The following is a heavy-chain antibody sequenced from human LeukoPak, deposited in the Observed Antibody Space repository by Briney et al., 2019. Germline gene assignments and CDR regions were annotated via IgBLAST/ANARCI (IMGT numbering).Heavy chain of an antibody. CDR3: ARDLWIGYSPYYYYYYMDV. D-gene: IGHD3-3*01. J-gene: IGHJ6*03. CDR2: ISSSGSTI. Sequence: PGGSLRLSCAASGFTFSDYYMSWIRQAPGKGLEWVSYISSSGSTIYYADSVKGRFTISRDNAKNSLYLQMNSLRAEDTAVYYCARDLWIGYSPYYYYYYMDVWGKGTTVTVSS. CDR1: GFTFSDYY. V-gene: IGHV3-11*01.